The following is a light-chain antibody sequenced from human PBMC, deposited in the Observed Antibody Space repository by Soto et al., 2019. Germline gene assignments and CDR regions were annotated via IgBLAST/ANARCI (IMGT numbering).Light chain of an antibody. V-gene: IGKV3-20*01. Sequence: EIVLTQSPGTLSLSPGVRATLSCRASQSVRSSNLAWYQQKPGQAPRLLIYDASSRATGIPDRFSGSGSGTDFTLTVSRLEPEDFAVYYCQRYGSSPPWTFGQGTKVEIK. CDR1: QSVRSSN. CDR3: QRYGSSPPWT. CDR2: DAS. J-gene: IGKJ1*01.